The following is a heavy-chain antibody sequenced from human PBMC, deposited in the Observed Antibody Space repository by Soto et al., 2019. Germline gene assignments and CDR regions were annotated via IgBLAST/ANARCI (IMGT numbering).Heavy chain of an antibody. CDR3: VRGGGGGLFDP. Sequence: GGSLRLSCAGSGFTFGDSCMSWIRQSPGKGLEWLSYISPGSRYPAYADSVKGRFTISRDNAKRSLYLQMMSLTAEDTAIYYCVRGGGGGLFDPWGQGTMVTVSS. D-gene: IGHD2-15*01. V-gene: IGHV3-11*06. CDR1: GFTFGDSC. J-gene: IGHJ5*02. CDR2: ISPGSRYP.